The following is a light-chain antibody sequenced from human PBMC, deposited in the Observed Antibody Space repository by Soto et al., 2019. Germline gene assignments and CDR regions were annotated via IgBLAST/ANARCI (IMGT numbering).Light chain of an antibody. CDR3: QQYGSSPWT. Sequence: EIVMTQSPATLSVSPGERATLSCRASQSVSSNLAWYQQKPGQAPRLLINGASTRATGIPARFSGSGSGTDFTLTISRLEPEDFAVYYCQQYGSSPWTFGQGTKVDIK. J-gene: IGKJ1*01. V-gene: IGKV3-15*01. CDR2: GAS. CDR1: QSVSSN.